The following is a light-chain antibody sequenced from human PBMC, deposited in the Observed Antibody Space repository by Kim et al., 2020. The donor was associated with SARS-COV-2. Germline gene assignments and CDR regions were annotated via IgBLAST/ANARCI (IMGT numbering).Light chain of an antibody. CDR2: GAS. V-gene: IGKV3-15*01. J-gene: IGKJ2*01. CDR3: HQYNDWPPGDT. Sequence: EIVMTQSPATLSVSPGDTATLSCRASQSVSSNLAWYQLKPGRAPTLLIYGASTRATGIPARFSGSGSGTEFTLTITSLQSEDFALYYCHQYNDWPPGDTFGQGTKVEI. CDR1: QSVSSN.